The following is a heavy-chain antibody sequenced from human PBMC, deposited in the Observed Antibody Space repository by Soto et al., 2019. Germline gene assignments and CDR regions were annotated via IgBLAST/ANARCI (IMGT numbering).Heavy chain of an antibody. V-gene: IGHV1-69*13. CDR1: GGTFSSYA. Sequence: ASVKVSCKASGGTFSSYAISWVRQAPGQGLEWMGGIIPIFGTANYAQKFQGRVTITADESTSTAYMELSSLRSEDTAVYYCATVIDTDMVKYLDYWGQGTLVTVSS. D-gene: IGHD5-18*01. CDR2: IIPIFGTA. J-gene: IGHJ4*02. CDR3: ATVIDTDMVKYLDY.